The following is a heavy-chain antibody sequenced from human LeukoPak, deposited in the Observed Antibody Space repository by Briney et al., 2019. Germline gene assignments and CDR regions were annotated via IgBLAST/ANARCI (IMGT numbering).Heavy chain of an antibody. CDR3: ARQVRYCSGGGNSCYLYFNY. CDR2: INHSGST. D-gene: IGHD2-15*01. CDR1: GGSFSGYY. Sequence: SETLSLTCAVYGGSFSGYYWSWIRQPPGKGLEWIGEINHSGSTNYNPSLKSRVTISVDTSQNQFSLKVNSVTAADSAFYYCARQVRYCSGGGNSCYLYFNYWGQGTLVTVSS. J-gene: IGHJ4*02. V-gene: IGHV4-34*01.